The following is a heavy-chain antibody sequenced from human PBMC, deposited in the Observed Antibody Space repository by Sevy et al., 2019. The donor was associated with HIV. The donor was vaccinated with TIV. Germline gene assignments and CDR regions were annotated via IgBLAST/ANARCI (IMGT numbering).Heavy chain of an antibody. CDR3: ARDRWELLHNYFDY. V-gene: IGHV6-1*01. J-gene: IGHJ4*02. CDR1: RDSVSSNSDA. Sequence: SQTLSLTCAISRDSVSSNSDAWNWIRQSPSRGLEWLGRTYYRSKWYNDYAVSVKSRITINPDTSKNQFSLQLNSVTPEDTAVYYCARDRWELLHNYFDYRGQGTLVTVSS. D-gene: IGHD1-26*01. CDR2: TYYRSKWYN.